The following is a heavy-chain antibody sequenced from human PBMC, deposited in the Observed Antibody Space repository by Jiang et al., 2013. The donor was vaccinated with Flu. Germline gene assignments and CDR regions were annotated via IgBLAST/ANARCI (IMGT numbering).Heavy chain of an antibody. CDR3: ARSAGYDSSGYYFDY. Sequence: TFSSYAISWVRQAPGQRLEWMGWISAYNGNTNYAQKLQGRVTMTTDTSTSTAYMELRSLRSDDTAVYYCARSAGYDSSGYYFDYWGQGTLVTVSS. J-gene: IGHJ4*02. CDR1: TFSSYA. D-gene: IGHD3-22*01. V-gene: IGHV1-18*01. CDR2: ISAYNGNT.